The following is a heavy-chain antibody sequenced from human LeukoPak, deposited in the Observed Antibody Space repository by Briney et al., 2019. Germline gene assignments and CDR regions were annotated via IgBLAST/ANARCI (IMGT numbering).Heavy chain of an antibody. CDR2: IWYDGSNK. D-gene: IGHD2-2*01. CDR1: GFTFSSYG. J-gene: IGHJ4*02. V-gene: IGHV3-33*06. Sequence: QPGRSLRLSCAASGFTFSSYGMHWVRQAPGKGLEWVAVIWYDGSNKYYADSVKGRFTISRDNSKNTLYLQMNSLRAEDMAVYYCAKDYCSSTSCYSYYFDYWGQGTLVTVSS. CDR3: AKDYCSSTSCYSYYFDY.